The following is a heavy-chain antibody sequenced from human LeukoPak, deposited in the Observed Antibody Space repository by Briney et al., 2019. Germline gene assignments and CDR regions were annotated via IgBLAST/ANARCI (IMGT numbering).Heavy chain of an antibody. CDR2: INHGGST. D-gene: IGHD4-17*01. J-gene: IGHJ4*02. CDR1: GGSFSGYY. CDR3: ARRIPRSTVTSAGVDY. Sequence: SETLSLTCAVYGGSFSGYYWSWIRQPPGKGLEWIGEINHGGSTNYNPSLKSRVTISVDTSKNQFSLKLSSVTAADTAVYYCARRIPRSTVTSAGVDYWGQGTLVTVSS. V-gene: IGHV4-34*01.